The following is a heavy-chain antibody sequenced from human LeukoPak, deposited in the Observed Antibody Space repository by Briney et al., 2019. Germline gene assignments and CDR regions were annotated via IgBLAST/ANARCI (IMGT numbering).Heavy chain of an antibody. D-gene: IGHD2-8*01. V-gene: IGHV4-38-2*01. CDR1: GYSISSGYY. J-gene: IGHJ4*02. CDR2: IYHSGST. CDR3: ARHLGVLTVYAIARKDY. Sequence: SETLSLTCAVSGYSISSGYYWGWIRQPPGKGLEWIGSIYHSGSTYYNPSLKSRVTISVDTSKNQFSLKLSSVTAADTAVYYCARHLGVLTVYAIARKDYWGQGTLVTVSS.